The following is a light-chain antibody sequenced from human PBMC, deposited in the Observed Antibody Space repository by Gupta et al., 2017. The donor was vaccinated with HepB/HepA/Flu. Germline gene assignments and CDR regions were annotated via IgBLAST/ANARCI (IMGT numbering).Light chain of an antibody. CDR2: RTN. J-gene: IGLJ3*02. Sequence: SVLTQPPSASGPPGQRVTISCSGSSPDIGSIYVYWYQQLPGTAPKLLIYRTNQRRSGVPDRFSGSKSGTSASLAISGLRAEDEADYYCAAWDDSLSSWVFGGGTKLIVL. CDR3: AAWDDSLSSWV. V-gene: IGLV1-47*01. CDR1: SPDIGSIY.